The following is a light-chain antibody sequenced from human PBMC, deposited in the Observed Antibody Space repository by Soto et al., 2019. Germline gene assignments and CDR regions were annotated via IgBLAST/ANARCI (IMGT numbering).Light chain of an antibody. J-gene: IGKJ4*01. Sequence: PGERATLSCRASQSVGSYLAWYQQRPGQAPRLLIYDASRRAPGIPDRFSGSGSGTDFILTISSLEPEDFAVYYCQQRSNWPPPLTFGGGTKVEIK. CDR1: QSVGSY. CDR3: QQRSNWPPPLT. CDR2: DAS. V-gene: IGKV3-11*01.